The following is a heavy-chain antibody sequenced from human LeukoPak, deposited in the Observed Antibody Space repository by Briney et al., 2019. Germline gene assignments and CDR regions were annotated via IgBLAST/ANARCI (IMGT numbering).Heavy chain of an antibody. V-gene: IGHV3-33*01. CDR3: ARWWSSGLDY. J-gene: IGHJ4*02. CDR2: IWYDGSNK. D-gene: IGHD6-19*01. Sequence: GGSLRLSCAASGFTFSSYGMHWVRQAPGKGLEGVAVIWYDGSNKYYADSVKGRFTISRDNSKNTLYLQMNSLRAEDTAVYYCARWWSSGLDYWGQGPLVTVSS. CDR1: GFTFSSYG.